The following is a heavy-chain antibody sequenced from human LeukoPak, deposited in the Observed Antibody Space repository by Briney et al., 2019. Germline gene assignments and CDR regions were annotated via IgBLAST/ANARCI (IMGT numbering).Heavy chain of an antibody. J-gene: IGHJ3*02. CDR2: IDWADDK. D-gene: IGHD6-19*01. Sequence: VSGPTLVNPTQTLTLTCTFSGFSLSTSGMCVSWIRQPPGKALEWLARIDWADDKYYSTSLETRLTISKDTSKNQVVLTMTNMDPVDTATYYCARIRYSSGWYAFEIWGQGTMVTVSS. V-gene: IGHV2-70*11. CDR3: ARIRYSSGWYAFEI. CDR1: GFSLSTSGMC.